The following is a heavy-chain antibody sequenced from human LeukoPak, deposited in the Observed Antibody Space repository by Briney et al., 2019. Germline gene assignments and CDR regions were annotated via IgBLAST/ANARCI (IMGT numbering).Heavy chain of an antibody. CDR3: ARDWHEPDSWFDP. D-gene: IGHD1-14*01. V-gene: IGHV4-39*07. CDR2: IHYTGTV. Sequence: SETLSLTCTVSDGSISGTPYYWGWFRQPPGKGPEWIGNIHYTGTVYYNPSLESRVTISVDTSKNQFSLKLSSVTAADTAVYCCARDWHEPDSWFDPWGQGTLVTVSS. CDR1: DGSISGTPYY. J-gene: IGHJ5*02.